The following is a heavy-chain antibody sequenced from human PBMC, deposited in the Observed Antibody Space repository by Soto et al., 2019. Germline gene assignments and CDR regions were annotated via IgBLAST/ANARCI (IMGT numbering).Heavy chain of an antibody. CDR1: GFTFSNAW. D-gene: IGHD3-3*01. Sequence: GGSLRLSCAASGFTFSNAWMSWVRQAPGKGLEWVGRIKSKTDGGTTDYAAPVKGRFTISRDDSKNALYLQMNSLKTEDTAVYYCTTGPFITIFGVVFGYYYYYGMDVWGQGTTVTVSS. CDR3: TTGPFITIFGVVFGYYYYYGMDV. CDR2: IKSKTDGGTT. V-gene: IGHV3-15*01. J-gene: IGHJ6*02.